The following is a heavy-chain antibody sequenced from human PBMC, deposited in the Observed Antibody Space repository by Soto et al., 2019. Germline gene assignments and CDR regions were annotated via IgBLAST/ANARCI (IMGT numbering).Heavy chain of an antibody. CDR2: IISGGTRA. V-gene: IGHV3-74*01. CDR3: ARERTSKGGMDI. J-gene: IGHJ6*02. CDR1: GFTFSSDW. Sequence: GGSLRLSCAASGFTFSSDWMNWVRQSPGKGLEWVSRIISGGTRATYADFVKGRFTITRDNAKNTLYLQMHSLTADDTAVYYCARERTSKGGMDIWGQGTAVTVSS.